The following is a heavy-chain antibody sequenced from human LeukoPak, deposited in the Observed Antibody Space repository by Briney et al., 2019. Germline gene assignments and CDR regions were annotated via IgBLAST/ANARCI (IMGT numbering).Heavy chain of an antibody. D-gene: IGHD2-2*01. J-gene: IGHJ4*02. Sequence: SETLSLTCAVYGGSFSGYYWSWIRQPPGKGLEWIGEINHSGSTNYNPSLKSRFTISVDTSKNQFSLKLSSVTAADTAVYYCARGYCSSTSCYGFADYWGQGTLVTVSS. CDR3: ARGYCSSTSCYGFADY. V-gene: IGHV4-34*01. CDR2: INHSGST. CDR1: GGSFSGYY.